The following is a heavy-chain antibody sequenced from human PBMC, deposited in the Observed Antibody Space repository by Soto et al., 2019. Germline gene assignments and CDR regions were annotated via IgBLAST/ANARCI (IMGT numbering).Heavy chain of an antibody. Sequence: QLQLQESGPGLVKPSETLSLTCTVSGGSISSNNYYWGWIRQPPGKGLEWIGSVSYSGSNNYNPSHRRRVTVSLDTPKRQFSLRLSSVTAAETAVYYCARDFGWGSGYGIDVWGQGTTVTVSS. J-gene: IGHJ6*02. CDR2: VSYSGSN. V-gene: IGHV4-39*01. D-gene: IGHD3-10*01. CDR1: GGSISSNNYY. CDR3: ARDFGWGSGYGIDV.